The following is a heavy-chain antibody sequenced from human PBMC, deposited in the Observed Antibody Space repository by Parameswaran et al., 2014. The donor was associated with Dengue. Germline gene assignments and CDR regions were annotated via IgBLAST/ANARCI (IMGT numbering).Heavy chain of an antibody. V-gene: IGHV3-48*02. Sequence: KWIRQPPGKGLEWVSYISSSSSTIYYADSVKGRFTISRDNAKNSLYLQMNSLRDEDTAVYYCARVRIFGVVTQYYYYGMDVWGQGTTVTVSS. D-gene: IGHD3-3*01. J-gene: IGHJ6*02. CDR2: ISSSSSTI. CDR3: ARVRIFGVVTQYYYYGMDV.